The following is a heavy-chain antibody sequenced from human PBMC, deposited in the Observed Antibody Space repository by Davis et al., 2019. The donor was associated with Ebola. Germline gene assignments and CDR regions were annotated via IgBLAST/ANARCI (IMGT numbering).Heavy chain of an antibody. CDR2: IWYDGSRK. V-gene: IGHV3-33*01. Sequence: GESLKISCAASGFTFRSYGMHWVRQAPGKGLEWVAVIWYDGSRKYYSDSVKGRFIISRDNSNDILYLQMNSLKTEDTAVYYCTLNAQLVRGEDYWGQGTLVTVSS. CDR3: TLNAQLVRGEDY. D-gene: IGHD6-6*01. J-gene: IGHJ4*02. CDR1: GFTFRSYG.